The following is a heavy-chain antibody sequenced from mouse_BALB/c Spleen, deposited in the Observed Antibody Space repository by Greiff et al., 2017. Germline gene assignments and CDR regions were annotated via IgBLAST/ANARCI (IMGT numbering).Heavy chain of an antibody. D-gene: IGHD1-2*01. J-gene: IGHJ4*01. CDR3: ARGGITTRAMDY. CDR2: ISTYYGDA. Sequence: QVQLQQSGAELVRPGVSVKISCKGSGYTFTDYAMHWVKQSHAKSPEWIGVISTYYGDASYNQKFKGKATMTVDKSSSTAYMELARLTSEDSAIYYCARGGITTRAMDYWGQGTSVTVSS. CDR1: GYTFTDYA. V-gene: IGHV1S137*01.